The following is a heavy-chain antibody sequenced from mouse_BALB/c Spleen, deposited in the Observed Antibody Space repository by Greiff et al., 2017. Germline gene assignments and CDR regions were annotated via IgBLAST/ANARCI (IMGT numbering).Heavy chain of an antibody. CDR2: ISSGGST. V-gene: IGHV5-6-5*01. J-gene: IGHJ2*01. D-gene: IGHD1-1*01. CDR1: GFTFSSYA. CDR3: ASYDGSSYYFDY. Sequence: EVMLVESGGGLVKPGGSLKLSCAASGFTFSSYAMSWVRQTPEKRLEWVASISSGGSTYYPDSVKGRFTISRDNARNILYLQMSSLRSEDTAMYYCASYDGSSYYFDYWGQGTTLTVSS.